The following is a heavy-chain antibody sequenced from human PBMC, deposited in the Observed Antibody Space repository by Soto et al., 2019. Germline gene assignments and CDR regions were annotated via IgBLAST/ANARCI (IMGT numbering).Heavy chain of an antibody. Sequence: EVQLLESGGGLVQPGGSLRLSCAASGFTFSSYAMSWVRQAPGKGLEWVSAISGSGGSTYYADSVKGRFTISRDNSKNALYLHMNSLGAEDTAVYYCARRGGQMDFWGQGTLVTVSS. CDR2: ISGSGGST. J-gene: IGHJ4*02. CDR1: GFTFSSYA. CDR3: ARRGGQMDF. D-gene: IGHD3-16*01. V-gene: IGHV3-23*01.